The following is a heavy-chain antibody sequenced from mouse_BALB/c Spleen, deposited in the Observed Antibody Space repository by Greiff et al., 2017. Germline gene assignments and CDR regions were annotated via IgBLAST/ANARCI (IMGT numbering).Heavy chain of an antibody. CDR3: ARHVGSSYAMDY. CDR1: GFTFSSYG. CDR2: ISSGGSYT. J-gene: IGHJ4*01. Sequence: EVKLVESGGDLVKPGGSLKLSCAASGFTFSSYGMSWVRQTPDKRLEWVATISSGGSYTYYPDSVKGRFTISRDNAKNTLYLQMSSLKSDDTAMYYCARHVGSSYAMDYWGQGTSVTVSS. V-gene: IGHV5-6*01. D-gene: IGHD1-1*01.